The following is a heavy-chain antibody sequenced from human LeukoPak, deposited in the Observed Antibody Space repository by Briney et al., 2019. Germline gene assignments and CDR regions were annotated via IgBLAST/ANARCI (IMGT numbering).Heavy chain of an antibody. CDR1: GFTLSNFA. J-gene: IGHJ4*02. V-gene: IGHV3-64*02. D-gene: IGHD5-12*01. CDR2: ISTNGSRT. CDR3: ARDSFYTGYDRGFGY. Sequence: GGSLILSCTASGFTLSNFAMHWVRQSPDKGLQYVSAISTNGSRTFYADSVKGRFIISRDNSKNTLYLQMGSLRGEDTAVYYCARDSFYTGYDRGFGYWGQGTLVTVSS.